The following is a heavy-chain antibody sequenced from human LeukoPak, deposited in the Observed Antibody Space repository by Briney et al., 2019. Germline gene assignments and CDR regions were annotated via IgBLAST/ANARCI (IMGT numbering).Heavy chain of an antibody. V-gene: IGHV3-30-3*01. J-gene: IGHJ4*02. CDR1: GFTFSSYA. CDR3: ARGSGSYFGPSDY. Sequence: GGSLRLSCAASGFTFSSYAMHWVRQAPGKGLEWVAVISYDGSNKYYADSVKGRFTISRDNPKNTLYLQMNSLRAEDTAVYYCARGSGSYFGPSDYWGQGTLVTVSS. D-gene: IGHD3-10*01. CDR2: ISYDGSNK.